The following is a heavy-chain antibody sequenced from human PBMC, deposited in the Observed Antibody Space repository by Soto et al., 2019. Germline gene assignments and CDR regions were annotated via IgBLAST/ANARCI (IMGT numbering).Heavy chain of an antibody. CDR1: GFTFSKYA. D-gene: IGHD3-3*01. J-gene: IGHJ4*02. CDR2: ISGTGGTT. Sequence: VQLLESGGGLVQPGGSLRLSCAGSGFTFSKYAMIWVRQAPGKGLEWVSGISGTGGTTYYADSVKGRFTISRDNSKNTLYLQMNSLRAEDTALYYCATYDFWSGYRPNDYWGQGTLATVSS. CDR3: ATYDFWSGYRPNDY. V-gene: IGHV3-23*01.